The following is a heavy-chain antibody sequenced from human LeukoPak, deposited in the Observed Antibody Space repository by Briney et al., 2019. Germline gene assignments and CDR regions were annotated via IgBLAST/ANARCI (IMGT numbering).Heavy chain of an antibody. CDR2: IRYDGSNK. D-gene: IGHD6-19*01. Sequence: GGSLRLSCAASGFTFSSYGMHWVRQAPGKGLEWVAFIRYDGSNKYYADSVKGRFTISRDNSKNTLYLQMNSLRAEDTAVYYCAKDRRISGWIIQRAPDALDIWGQGTMVTVSS. CDR1: GFTFSSYG. J-gene: IGHJ3*02. V-gene: IGHV3-30*02. CDR3: AKDRRISGWIIQRAPDALDI.